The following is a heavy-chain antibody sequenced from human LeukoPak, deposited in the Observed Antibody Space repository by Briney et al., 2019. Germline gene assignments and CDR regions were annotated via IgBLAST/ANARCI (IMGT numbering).Heavy chain of an antibody. CDR2: INHSGST. Sequence: PSETPSLTCAVYGGSFGGYYWSWTRQPPGKGLEWIGEINHSGSTNYNPSLKSRVTISVDTSKNQFSLKLSSVTAADTAVYYCRYFDWSSDYWGQGTLVTVSS. CDR3: RYFDWSSDY. V-gene: IGHV4-34*01. CDR1: GGSFGGYY. D-gene: IGHD3-9*01. J-gene: IGHJ4*02.